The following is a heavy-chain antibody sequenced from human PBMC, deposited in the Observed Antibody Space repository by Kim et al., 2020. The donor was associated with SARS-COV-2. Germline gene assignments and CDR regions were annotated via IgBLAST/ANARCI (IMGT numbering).Heavy chain of an antibody. CDR1: GYTFTSYY. D-gene: IGHD3-10*01. J-gene: IGHJ4*02. V-gene: IGHV1-46*01. CDR2: INPSGGST. Sequence: ASVKVSCKASGYTFTSYYMHWVRQAPGQGLEWMGIINPSGGSTSYAQKFQGRVTMTRDTSTSTVYMELSSLRSEDTAVYYCARDLPQSYGSGSYFDYWGQGTLVTVSS. CDR3: ARDLPQSYGSGSYFDY.